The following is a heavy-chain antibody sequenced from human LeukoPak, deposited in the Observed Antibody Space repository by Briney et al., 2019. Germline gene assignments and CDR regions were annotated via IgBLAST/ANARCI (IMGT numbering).Heavy chain of an antibody. CDR1: GGSISSYY. J-gene: IGHJ5*02. Sequence: PSETLSLTCTVSGGSISSYYWSWIRQPPGKGLEWIGYIYYSGSTNYNPSLKSRVTISVDTSKDQFSLKLSSVTAADTAVYYCARTLEGFDPWGQGTLVTVSS. CDR3: ARTLEGFDP. CDR2: IYYSGST. V-gene: IGHV4-59*01.